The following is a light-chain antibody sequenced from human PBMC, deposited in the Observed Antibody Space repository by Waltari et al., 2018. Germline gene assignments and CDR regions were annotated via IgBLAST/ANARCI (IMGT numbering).Light chain of an antibody. CDR2: GDS. CDR3: HSYDSSLSGWV. J-gene: IGLJ3*02. CDR1: ISHIGATSD. Sequence: QSVLTQPPSVSGAPGQTVTISCSGSISHIGATSDVHWYQLLPGKAPNFLIPGDSNRPSGVPDRFSGSKSGTSASLAITGLQAEDEADYYCHSYDSSLSGWVFGGGTKLTVL. V-gene: IGLV1-40*01.